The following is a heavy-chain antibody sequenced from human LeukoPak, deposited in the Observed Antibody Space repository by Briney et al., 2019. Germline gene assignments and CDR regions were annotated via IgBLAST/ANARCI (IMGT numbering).Heavy chain of an antibody. D-gene: IGHD3-16*01. J-gene: IGHJ4*02. CDR1: GFTFHEYG. Sequence: GGSLRLSCAASGFTFHEYGMHWVRQAQGKGLEWVSLISGDGGSTFYADSVKGRVTISRDHSKNSLYLQMNRLRTEDTALYYCAKDHWQAGGFDYWGQGTLVTVSS. CDR2: ISGDGGST. CDR3: AKDHWQAGGFDY. V-gene: IGHV3-43*02.